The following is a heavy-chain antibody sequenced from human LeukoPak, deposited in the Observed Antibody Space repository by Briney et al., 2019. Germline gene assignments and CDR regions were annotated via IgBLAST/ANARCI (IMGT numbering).Heavy chain of an antibody. CDR1: GXTFYDYG. Sequence: PGGSLRLSCAASGXTFYDYGMSWVRQAPGKGLEWVSGINWNGGSTGYADSVKGRFTISRDNAKNSLYLQMNSLRAEDTAVYYCARDSAYCGGDCYSFDYWGQGTLVTVSS. J-gene: IGHJ4*02. CDR3: ARDSAYCGGDCYSFDY. V-gene: IGHV3-20*04. D-gene: IGHD2-21*02. CDR2: INWNGGST.